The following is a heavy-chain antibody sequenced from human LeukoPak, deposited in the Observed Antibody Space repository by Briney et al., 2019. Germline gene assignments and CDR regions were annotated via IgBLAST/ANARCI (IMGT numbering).Heavy chain of an antibody. CDR3: ARVLPQWLARYYFDC. J-gene: IGHJ4*02. D-gene: IGHD6-19*01. V-gene: IGHV4-39*01. Sequence: SETLSLTCTVSGDSISSSSYYWGWIRQPPGKGLEWIGTIYYSGSTYYSPSLESRVTISIDTSKNQFSPRLNSVTAADTAVYYCARVLPQWLARYYFDCWGQGTLVTVSS. CDR2: IYYSGST. CDR1: GDSISSSSYY.